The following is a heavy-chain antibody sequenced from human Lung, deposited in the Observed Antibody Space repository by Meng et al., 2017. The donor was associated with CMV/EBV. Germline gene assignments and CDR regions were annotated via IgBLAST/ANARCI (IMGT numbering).Heavy chain of an antibody. CDR2: INPNSGGT. Sequence: ASXXVSXKASGYTFTGYFIHWGRQAPGQGLEWMGWINPNSGGTINAQKFQGRFTMTRDTSITTAYLELSRLRSDDTAIYYCARGSVAGTAVEWFDPWGQGSLVTVSS. CDR3: ARGSVAGTAVEWFDP. V-gene: IGHV1-2*02. J-gene: IGHJ5*02. CDR1: GYTFTGYF. D-gene: IGHD6-19*01.